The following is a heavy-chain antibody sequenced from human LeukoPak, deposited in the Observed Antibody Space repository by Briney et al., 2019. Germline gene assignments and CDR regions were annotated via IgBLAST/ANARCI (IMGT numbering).Heavy chain of an antibody. Sequence: PGRSLRLSCAASGFTFRSYAMHWVRQAPGKGLEWVAVISYDGSNKYYTDSVKGRFTISRDNSKNTLYLEMNNLRSEDTALYYCARDGGQQLVFATGIYKWFDPWGQGTLVTVSS. CDR3: ARDGGQQLVFATGIYKWFDP. D-gene: IGHD6-13*01. CDR1: GFTFRSYA. V-gene: IGHV3-30*04. CDR2: ISYDGSNK. J-gene: IGHJ5*02.